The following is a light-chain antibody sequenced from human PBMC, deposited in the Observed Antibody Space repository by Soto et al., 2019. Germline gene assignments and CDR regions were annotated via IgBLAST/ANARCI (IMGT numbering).Light chain of an antibody. CDR3: KKYNSYSVT. Sequence: DIQMTQSPSTLSASVGDRVTITCRASQSISSRLAWYQQKPGKANKFLVYDASNLESGVPSRFSGSGSGTEFTPTISSLQPDEFATYYCKKYNSYSVTVGQGTKVDIK. J-gene: IGKJ1*01. CDR2: DAS. CDR1: QSISSR. V-gene: IGKV1-5*01.